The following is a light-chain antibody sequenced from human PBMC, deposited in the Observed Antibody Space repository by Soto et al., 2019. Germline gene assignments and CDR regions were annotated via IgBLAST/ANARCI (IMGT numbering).Light chain of an antibody. J-gene: IGKJ5*01. Sequence: EIVMTQSPATLSASPGERATLSCRASQSVSSSYIAWYQQKPGQALKLLMFRASSRATGIPDRFSGSGSETDFTLTISSLEPEDSAVYFCQQRARWVTFGQGTRMEI. CDR2: RAS. CDR3: QQRARWVT. CDR1: QSVSSSY. V-gene: IGKV3D-20*02.